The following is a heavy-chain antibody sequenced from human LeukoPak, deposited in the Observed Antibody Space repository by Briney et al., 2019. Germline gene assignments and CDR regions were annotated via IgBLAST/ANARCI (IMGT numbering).Heavy chain of an antibody. J-gene: IGHJ5*02. V-gene: IGHV1-58*02. CDR1: GFTFTSSA. CDR3: AAAPPLRYFDWSRLPFDP. Sequence: SVKVSCKASGFTFTSSAMQWVRQARGQRLEWIGWIVVGSGNTNYAQKFQERVTITRDMSTSTAYMELSSLRSEDTAVYYCAAAPPLRYFDWSRLPFDPWGQGTLVTVSS. D-gene: IGHD3-9*01. CDR2: IVVGSGNT.